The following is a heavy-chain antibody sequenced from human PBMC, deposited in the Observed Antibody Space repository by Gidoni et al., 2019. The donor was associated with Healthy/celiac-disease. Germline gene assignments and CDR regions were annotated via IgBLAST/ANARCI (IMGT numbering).Heavy chain of an antibody. CDR1: GGSFSGYY. CDR2: INHSGST. CDR3: ARIAQLRYYGMDV. Sequence: QVQLQQWCAGLLKPSETLSLTCAVYGGSFSGYYWSWIRQPPGKGLEWIGEINHSGSTNYNPSLKSRVTISVDTSKNQFSLKLSSVTAADTAVYYCARIAQLRYYGMDVWGQGTTVTVSS. D-gene: IGHD2-2*01. J-gene: IGHJ6*02. V-gene: IGHV4-34*01.